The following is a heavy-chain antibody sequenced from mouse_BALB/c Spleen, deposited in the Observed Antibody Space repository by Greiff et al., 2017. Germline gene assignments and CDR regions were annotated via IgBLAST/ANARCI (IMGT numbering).Heavy chain of an antibody. CDR3: SHTSRTTAWFAY. Sequence: VKLQQPGSELVRPGASVKLSCKASGYTFTSYWMHWVKQRPGQGLEWIGEINPSKGRTNYNEKFKSKATLTVYKSSSTSYMQLSSLTSEDSSVYYCSHTSRTTAWFAYWSQGTLVTVSA. CDR1: GYTFTSYW. J-gene: IGHJ3*01. CDR2: INPSKGRT. V-gene: IGHV1S81*02. D-gene: IGHD3-1*01.